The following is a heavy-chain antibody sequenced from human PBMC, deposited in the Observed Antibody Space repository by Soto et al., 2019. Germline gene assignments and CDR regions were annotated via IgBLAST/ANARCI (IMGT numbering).Heavy chain of an antibody. Sequence: ASVKVSCKASGYTFTSYGISWVRQAPGQGLEWMGWISAYNGNTNYAQKLQGRVTMTTDTSTSTAYMELRSLRSDDTAVYYCALRVQLEQAFDYWGQGTLVTVPQ. CDR3: ALRVQLEQAFDY. V-gene: IGHV1-18*01. D-gene: IGHD1-1*01. J-gene: IGHJ4*02. CDR2: ISAYNGNT. CDR1: GYTFTSYG.